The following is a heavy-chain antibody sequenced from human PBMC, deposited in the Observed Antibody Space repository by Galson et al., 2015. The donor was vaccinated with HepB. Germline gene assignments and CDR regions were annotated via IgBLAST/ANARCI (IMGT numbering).Heavy chain of an antibody. V-gene: IGHV1-18*01. CDR3: TGVRGVMSASDV. CDR1: GYTFSNYD. J-gene: IGHJ3*01. Sequence: SVKVSCKASGYTFSNYDIGWVRQAPGQGLEWMGWISGYNGDTNYALKLQYRVTLTRDTSTSTAYMELRSLRSDDTAVYYCTGVRGVMSASDVWGQGTMVTVAS. CDR2: ISGYNGDT. D-gene: IGHD3-10*01.